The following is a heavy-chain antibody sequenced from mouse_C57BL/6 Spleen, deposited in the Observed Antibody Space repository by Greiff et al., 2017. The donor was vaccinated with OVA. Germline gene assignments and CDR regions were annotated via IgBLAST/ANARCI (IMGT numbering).Heavy chain of an antibody. CDR3: AREKGTGTFDY. CDR2: IDPSDSET. Sequence: QVQLQQPGAELVRPGSSVKLSCKASGYTFTSYWMHWVKQRPIRGLEWIGNIDPSDSETHYNQKFKDKATLTVDKSSSTAYMQLSSLTSEDSAVYYCAREKGTGTFDYWGQGTTLTVSS. D-gene: IGHD4-1*01. CDR1: GYTFTSYW. J-gene: IGHJ2*01. V-gene: IGHV1-52*01.